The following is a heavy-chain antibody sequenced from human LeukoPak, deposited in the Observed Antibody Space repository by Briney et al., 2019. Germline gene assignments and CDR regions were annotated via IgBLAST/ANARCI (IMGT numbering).Heavy chain of an antibody. Sequence: GESLKISCKGSGYSFTSYWIGWVRQMPGKGLEWMWIIYPRDSHTRYSPSFQGQVTISADKSNSTAYLQWSSLKASDTAMYYCARHLKSPRSYGSGKGNWFDRWGQGTLVTVSS. J-gene: IGHJ5*02. CDR1: GYSFTSYW. D-gene: IGHD3-10*01. CDR2: IYPRDSHT. V-gene: IGHV5-51*01. CDR3: ARHLKSPRSYGSGKGNWFDR.